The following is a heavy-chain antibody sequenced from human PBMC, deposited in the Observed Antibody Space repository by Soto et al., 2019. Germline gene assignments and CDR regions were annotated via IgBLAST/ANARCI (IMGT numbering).Heavy chain of an antibody. CDR1: GFTFSSYS. Sequence: GGSLRLSCAASGFTFSSYSMNWVRQAPGKGLEWVSSISSSSSYIYYADSVKGRFTISRDNAKNSLYLQMNSLRAEDTAVYYCARKIAASFPPDYWGQGTLVTVSS. CDR3: ARKIAASFPPDY. V-gene: IGHV3-21*01. D-gene: IGHD6-13*01. CDR2: ISSSSSYI. J-gene: IGHJ4*02.